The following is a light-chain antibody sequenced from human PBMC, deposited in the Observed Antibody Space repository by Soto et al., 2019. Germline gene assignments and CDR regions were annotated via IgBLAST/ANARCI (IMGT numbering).Light chain of an antibody. Sequence: DIQMTQSPSSLSASVGDRVTITCRASQGISNYIAWYQLKPGKVPNLLIYAASTLQSGVPSRFSGSGSGTDFTLTISSLQSEDVATYYCQKYNSAPLWAFGQGTKVDNK. CDR3: QKYNSAPLWA. CDR1: QGISNY. J-gene: IGKJ1*01. CDR2: AAS. V-gene: IGKV1-27*01.